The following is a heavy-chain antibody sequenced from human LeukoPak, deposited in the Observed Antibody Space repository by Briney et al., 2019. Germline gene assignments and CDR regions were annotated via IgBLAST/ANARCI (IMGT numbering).Heavy chain of an antibody. J-gene: IGHJ4*02. Sequence: ASVKVSCKASGYTFTSYDINWVRQATGQGLEWMGWVNPNSGNTRYAQKFQGRVTMTRDTSTSTVYMELSSLRSEDTAVYYCAREGSILYKISHLPSSFVYWGQGTLVTVSS. CDR1: GYTFTSYD. V-gene: IGHV1-8*01. CDR3: AREGSILYKISHLPSSFVY. CDR2: VNPNSGNT. D-gene: IGHD5-24*01.